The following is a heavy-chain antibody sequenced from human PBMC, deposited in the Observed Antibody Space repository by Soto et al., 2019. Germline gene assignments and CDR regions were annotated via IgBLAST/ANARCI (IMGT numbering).Heavy chain of an antibody. D-gene: IGHD6-13*01. CDR2: INHSGST. CDR3: ARGSMAAAGPLYPKFTGDRDYYYGMDV. CDR1: GGSFSGYY. Sequence: LSLTCAVYGGSFSGYYWSWIRQPPGKGLEWIGEINHSGSTNYNPSLKSRVTISVDTSKNQFSLKLSSVTAADTAVYYCARGSMAAAGPLYPKFTGDRDYYYGMDVWGQGTTVTDSS. V-gene: IGHV4-34*01. J-gene: IGHJ6*02.